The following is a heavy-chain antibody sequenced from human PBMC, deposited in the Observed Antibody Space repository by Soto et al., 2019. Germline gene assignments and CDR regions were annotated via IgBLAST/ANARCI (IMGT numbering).Heavy chain of an antibody. J-gene: IGHJ2*01. CDR2: IRSKTNDYAT. CDR1: GFTFSGSA. Sequence: EVQLVESGGGLVQPGGSLKLSCAASGFTFSGSAMHWVRQASGKGLEWVGRIRSKTNDYATAYAASVKGRFTISRXDXKXXAYLQMNSLKTEDTAVYYCTRHGTGSSWMDWYFDVWGRGTLVTVSS. V-gene: IGHV3-73*02. CDR3: TRHGTGSSWMDWYFDV. D-gene: IGHD6-13*01.